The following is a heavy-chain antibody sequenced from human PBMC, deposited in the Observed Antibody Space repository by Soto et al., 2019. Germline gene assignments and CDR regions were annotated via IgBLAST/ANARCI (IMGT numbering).Heavy chain of an antibody. Sequence: ASVKVSCKASGYTFTSYAMNWVRQAPGQRLEWMGWINACNGNTKYSQKFQGRVTITTDTSASTAYMELSSLRSEDTAVYYCARGMVRGWFDPWGQGTLVTVSS. J-gene: IGHJ5*02. D-gene: IGHD3-10*01. CDR1: GYTFTSYA. V-gene: IGHV1-3*01. CDR2: INACNGNT. CDR3: ARGMVRGWFDP.